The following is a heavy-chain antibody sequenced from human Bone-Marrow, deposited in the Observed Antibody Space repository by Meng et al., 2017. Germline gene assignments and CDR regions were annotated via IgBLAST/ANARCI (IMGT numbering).Heavy chain of an antibody. J-gene: IGHJ4*02. CDR3: ARDEDISAAGKLFGDY. CDR1: GYTFPDYW. CDR2: INPKSGDT. D-gene: IGHD6-13*01. V-gene: IGHV1-2*06. Sequence: QLGRLGAEVKQPGASVTVSCKASGYTFPDYWLHWVRRAPGQGLEWMGRINPKSGDTHYAQRFQGRVTMTGDTSISTAYMELSGLRSDDTAMYYCARDEDISAAGKLFGDYWGQGTLVTVPS.